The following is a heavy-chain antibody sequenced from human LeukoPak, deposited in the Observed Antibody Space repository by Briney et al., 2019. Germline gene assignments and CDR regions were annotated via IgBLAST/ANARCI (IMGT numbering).Heavy chain of an antibody. Sequence: GGSLRLSCAASGFTFGLYTMHWVRQAPGKGLEWVAFIRYDGSNKYYADSVKGRFTISRDNAKNSLYLQMNSLRAEDTAVYYCARAAQVRGVIGYYYYMDVWGKGTTVTISS. V-gene: IGHV3-30*02. D-gene: IGHD3-10*01. CDR2: IRYDGSNK. CDR1: GFTFGLYT. CDR3: ARAAQVRGVIGYYYYMDV. J-gene: IGHJ6*03.